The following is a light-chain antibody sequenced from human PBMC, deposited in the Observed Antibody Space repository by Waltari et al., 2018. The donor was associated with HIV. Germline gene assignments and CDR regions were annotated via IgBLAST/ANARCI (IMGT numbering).Light chain of an antibody. J-gene: IGKJ3*01. CDR2: AAS. CDR3: QQYHTVPYT. V-gene: IGKV1-NL1*01. CDR1: QAILDS. Sequence: DIQMTPSPSSLSASVGDRVTITCRASQAILDSLAWYQQTPGKAPQLLVAAASRLEPGVPSRCSGSGAGTEYTLNISSRQPEDFATYYCQQYHTVPYTFGPGAKVDI.